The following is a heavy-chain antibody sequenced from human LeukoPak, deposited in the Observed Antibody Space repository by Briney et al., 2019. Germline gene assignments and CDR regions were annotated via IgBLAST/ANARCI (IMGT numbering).Heavy chain of an antibody. V-gene: IGHV4-59*12. CDR1: VGSISSYY. D-gene: IGHD4-17*01. CDR3: AGGRGQVTTFDY. Sequence: SETLSLTCTVSVGSISSYYWSWIRQPPGKGLGWIGHIYYSGSTNYNPSLKSRVTISVDTSKNQFSLKLSSMTAADTAVYYCAGGRGQVTTFDYWGQGTLVTVSS. CDR2: IYYSGST. J-gene: IGHJ4*02.